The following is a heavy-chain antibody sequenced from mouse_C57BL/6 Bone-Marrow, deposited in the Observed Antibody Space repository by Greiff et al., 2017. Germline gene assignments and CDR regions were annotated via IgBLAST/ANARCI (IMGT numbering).Heavy chain of an antibody. CDR3: ARRERRGVVTVDYFDY. D-gene: IGHD2-5*01. CDR1: GFTFSSYG. J-gene: IGHJ2*01. CDR2: ISSGGSYT. V-gene: IGHV5-6*01. Sequence: EVQWVESGGDLVKPGGSLKLSCAASGFTFSSYGMSWVRQTPDKRLEWVATISSGGSYTYYPDSVKGRFTISRDNAKNTLYLQMSSLKSEDTAMYYCARRERRGVVTVDYFDYWGQGTTLTVSS.